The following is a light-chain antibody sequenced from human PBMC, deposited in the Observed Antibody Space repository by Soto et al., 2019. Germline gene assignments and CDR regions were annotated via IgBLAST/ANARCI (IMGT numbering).Light chain of an antibody. CDR3: SSYAGSNNYV. Sequence: QSALTQPPSASWSPGQSVTISCTGTSSDVGGYNYVSWYQQHPGKAPKLMIYEVSKRPSGVPDRFSGSKSGNTASLTVSWLQAEDEADYYCSSYAGSNNYVFGTGTKVTVL. V-gene: IGLV2-8*01. CDR2: EVS. J-gene: IGLJ1*01. CDR1: SSDVGGYNY.